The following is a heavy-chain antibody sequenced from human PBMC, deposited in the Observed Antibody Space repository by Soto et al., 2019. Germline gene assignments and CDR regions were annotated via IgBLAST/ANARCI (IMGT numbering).Heavy chain of an antibody. V-gene: IGHV1-3*01. CDR2: IIVSHGSP. D-gene: IGHD2-8*01. Sequence: QVQVVQSGAEVKEPGASVRVSCQASGYTFTSHSLHWARQAPGQGLEWMGWIIVSHGSPRYAPQFQGRLTFGTDTFTSTAYMELTGLKPEDTAVYSCAREPEDGVPGDYLGQGTPVLVSS. CDR1: GYTFTSHS. J-gene: IGHJ4*02. CDR3: AREPEDGVPGDY.